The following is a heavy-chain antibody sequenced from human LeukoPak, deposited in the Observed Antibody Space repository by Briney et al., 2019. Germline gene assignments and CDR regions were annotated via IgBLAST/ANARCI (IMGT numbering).Heavy chain of an antibody. D-gene: IGHD6-19*01. CDR2: IYYSGST. J-gene: IGHJ4*02. CDR1: GGSISSYY. Sequence: SETLSLTCTVSGGSISSYYWSWIRQPPGKGLEWIGYIYYSGSTNYNPSLKSRVTISVDTSKNQFSLKLSSVTAADTAVYHCARDRGSGWPFDYWGQGTLVTVSS. CDR3: ARDRGSGWPFDY. V-gene: IGHV4-59*01.